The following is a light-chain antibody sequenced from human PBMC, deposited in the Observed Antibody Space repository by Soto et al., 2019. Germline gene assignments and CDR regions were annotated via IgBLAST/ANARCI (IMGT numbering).Light chain of an antibody. CDR1: QNVRNNY. CDR3: QLYGNSRK. CDR2: GAS. V-gene: IGKV3-20*01. Sequence: EAELTQSPGTLSLSPGERATLSCRASQNVRNNYLGWYQQKPGQAPRLLIYGASIRATGIPDRFSGSGSGTDFTLTITRLEPEDFAVYYCQLYGNSRKFGQGTKVDIK. J-gene: IGKJ1*01.